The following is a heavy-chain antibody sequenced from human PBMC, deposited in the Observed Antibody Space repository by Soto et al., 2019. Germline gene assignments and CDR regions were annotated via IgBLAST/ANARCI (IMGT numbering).Heavy chain of an antibody. CDR1: GFTFSSYG. CDR3: AREMAPYCGGDCYSGGITVDY. Sequence: GSLRLSCAASGFTFSSYGMHWVRQAPGKGLEWVAVIWYDGSNKYYADSVKGRFTISRDNSKNTLYLQMNSLRAEDTAVYYCAREMAPYCGGDCYSGGITVDYWGQGTLVTVSS. V-gene: IGHV3-33*01. CDR2: IWYDGSNK. J-gene: IGHJ4*02. D-gene: IGHD2-21*02.